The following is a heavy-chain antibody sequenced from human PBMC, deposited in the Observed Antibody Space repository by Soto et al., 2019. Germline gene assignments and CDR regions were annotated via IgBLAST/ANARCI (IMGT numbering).Heavy chain of an antibody. CDR3: VRSLTIFGVVIIPYYYYGMDV. CDR1: GGSISSYY. Sequence: KPSETLSLTCTVSGGSISSYYWSWIRQPPGKGLEWIGYIYYSGSTNYNPSLKSRVTISVDTSKNQFSLKLSSVTAADTAVYYCVRSLTIFGVVIIPYYYYGMDVWGQGTTVTVSS. J-gene: IGHJ6*02. CDR2: IYYSGST. D-gene: IGHD3-3*01. V-gene: IGHV4-59*01.